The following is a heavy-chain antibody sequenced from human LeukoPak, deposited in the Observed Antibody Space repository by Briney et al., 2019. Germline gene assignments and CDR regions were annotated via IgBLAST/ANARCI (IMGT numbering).Heavy chain of an antibody. CDR1: GGSISSYY. D-gene: IGHD2-2*01. Sequence: SETLSLTCTASGGSISSYYWSWIRQPPGKGLEWIGYIYYSGSTNYNPSLKSRVTISVDTSKNQFSLKLSSVTAADTAVYYCAREGSTSFLDYWGQGTLVTVSS. J-gene: IGHJ4*02. V-gene: IGHV4-59*01. CDR2: IYYSGST. CDR3: AREGSTSFLDY.